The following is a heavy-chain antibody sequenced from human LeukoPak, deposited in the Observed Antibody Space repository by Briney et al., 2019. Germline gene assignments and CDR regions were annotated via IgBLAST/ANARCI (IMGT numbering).Heavy chain of an antibody. D-gene: IGHD3-22*01. Sequence: ASVKVSCKASGYTFTSYDINWVRQATGQGLEWMGWMNPNSGNTGYAQKFQGRVTMTRNTSVSTAYMELSSLRSEDTAVYYCARASGDSSGYDWWFDPWGQGTLVTVSS. CDR2: MNPNSGNT. V-gene: IGHV1-8*01. CDR1: GYTFTSYD. J-gene: IGHJ5*02. CDR3: ARASGDSSGYDWWFDP.